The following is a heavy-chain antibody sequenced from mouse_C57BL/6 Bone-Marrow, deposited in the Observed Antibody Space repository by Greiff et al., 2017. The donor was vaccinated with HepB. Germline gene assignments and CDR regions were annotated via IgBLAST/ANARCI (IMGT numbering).Heavy chain of an antibody. CDR2: IWSGGST. V-gene: IGHV2-2*01. D-gene: IGHD1-1*01. Sequence: QVQLKESGPGLVQPSQSLSITCTVSGFSLTSYGVHWVRQSPGKGLEWLGVIWSGGSTDYNAAFISRLSISKDNSKSQVFFKMNSLQADDTAIYYCAREPPSSSYDYFDYWGQGTTLTVSS. J-gene: IGHJ2*01. CDR1: GFSLTSYG. CDR3: AREPPSSSYDYFDY.